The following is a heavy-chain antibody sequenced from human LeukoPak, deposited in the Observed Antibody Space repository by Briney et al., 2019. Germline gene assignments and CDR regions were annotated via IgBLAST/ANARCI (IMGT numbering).Heavy chain of an antibody. Sequence: SETLSLTCTVSGGSISSGGYYWSWIRQHPGKGLEWIGYIYYSGSTYYNPSLKSRVTISVDTSKNQFSLKLSSVTVADTAVYYCARVRGSSQNFDYWGQGTLVTVSP. CDR1: GGSISSGGYY. V-gene: IGHV4-31*03. CDR2: IYYSGST. J-gene: IGHJ4*02. D-gene: IGHD6-6*01. CDR3: ARVRGSSQNFDY.